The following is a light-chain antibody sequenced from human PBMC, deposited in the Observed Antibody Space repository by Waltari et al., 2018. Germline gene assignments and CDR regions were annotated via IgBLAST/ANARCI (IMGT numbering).Light chain of an antibody. Sequence: QSALTQPASVSGSPGQSVTISCSGSNNNHGAYNLSSWYQQHPGRVPKLMLYEITKRPSGISDRFSGSKSGNTASLTISGLQADDEADYYCCSYSGGGSVFGTGTTVTVL. CDR2: EIT. CDR3: CSYSGGGSV. J-gene: IGLJ1*01. CDR1: NNNHGAYNL. V-gene: IGLV2-23*02.